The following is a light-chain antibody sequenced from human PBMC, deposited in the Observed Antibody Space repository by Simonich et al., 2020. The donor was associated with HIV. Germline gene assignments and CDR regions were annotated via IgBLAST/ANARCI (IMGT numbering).Light chain of an antibody. CDR2: DAS. J-gene: IGKJ2*02. Sequence: DIVMTQSPATLSLSPGERGTLSCRASQSVSSYLAWYQTKPGQAPRLLIYDASNRAPGIPARFSGSGSGTDFTLTISSLQSEDFAVYYCQHYNSWPPMCTFGQGTKLEIK. CDR1: QSVSSY. CDR3: QHYNSWPPMCT. V-gene: IGKV3D-15*01.